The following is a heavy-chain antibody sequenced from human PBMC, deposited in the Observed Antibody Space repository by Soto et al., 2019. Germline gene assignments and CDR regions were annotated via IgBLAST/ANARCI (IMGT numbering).Heavy chain of an antibody. CDR1: GCSISGHY. J-gene: IGHJ5*01. Sequence: QVQLQESGPGLVKPSETLSLTCTVSGCSISGHYWSWIRQSPGKGLEWIAYIYDSGSTKYNPSLKSRVTISVDTSKNQFSLKLSSVTAADTAVYYCVRTLTSGRQDSWGQGTLVTVAS. CDR2: IYDSGST. V-gene: IGHV4-59*11. D-gene: IGHD3-10*01. CDR3: VRTLTSGRQDS.